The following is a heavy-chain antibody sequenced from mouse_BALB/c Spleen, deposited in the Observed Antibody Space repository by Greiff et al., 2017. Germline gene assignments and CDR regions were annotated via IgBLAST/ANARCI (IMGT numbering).Heavy chain of an antibody. J-gene: IGHJ3*01. Sequence: VQLKQSGAELVRSGASVKLSCTASGFNIKDYYMHWVKQRPEQGLEWIGWIDPENGDTEYAPKFQGKATMTADTSSNTAYLQLSSLTSEDTAVYYCNAGGGTFRFAYWGQGTLVTVSA. V-gene: IGHV14-4*02. CDR2: IDPENGDT. CDR1: GFNIKDYY. CDR3: NAGGGTFRFAY.